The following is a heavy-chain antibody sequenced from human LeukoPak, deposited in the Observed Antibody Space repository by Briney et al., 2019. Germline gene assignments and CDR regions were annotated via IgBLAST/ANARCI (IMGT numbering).Heavy chain of an antibody. J-gene: IGHJ4*02. V-gene: IGHV4-59*12. CDR3: ARGYYYVPFDY. Sequence: KPSETLSLTCTVSGGSISSYYWSWIRQPPGKGLEWIGYIYYSGSTNYNPSLKSRVTISVDTSKNQFSLKLSSVTAADTAVYYCARGYYYVPFDYWGQGTLVTVSS. CDR1: GGSISSYY. D-gene: IGHD3-10*02. CDR2: IYYSGST.